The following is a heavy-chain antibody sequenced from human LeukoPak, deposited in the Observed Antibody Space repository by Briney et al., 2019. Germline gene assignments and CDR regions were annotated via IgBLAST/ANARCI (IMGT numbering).Heavy chain of an antibody. CDR2: SYHSGST. CDR1: GYSIISGDY. D-gene: IGHD3-22*01. J-gene: IGHJ4*02. CDR3: ARLGQYDGSSYYPYFFDC. V-gene: IGHV4-38-2*02. Sequence: SQTLSLTCTVSGYSIISGDYWGLSRPPPGKGLEWIVSSYHSGSTYYKPSLTSRVTISIDTSKNQFSLKLTSVTAADTAVYYCARLGQYDGSSYYPYFFDCWGQGTLVTVSS.